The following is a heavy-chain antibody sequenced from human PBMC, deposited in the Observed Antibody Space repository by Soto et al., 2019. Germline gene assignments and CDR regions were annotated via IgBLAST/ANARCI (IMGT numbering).Heavy chain of an antibody. J-gene: IGHJ3*02. D-gene: IGHD3-9*01. CDR1: AYTLSVLS. CDR2: FDPENGET. CDR3: ARDRVLRYFDWLEHDAFDI. Sequence: SCKISSRGSAYTLSVLSMLCVGQFPGKGLEWMGGFDPENGETIYSQKFQGRVTITRDTSASTAYMELSSLRSEDTAVYYCARDRVLRYFDWLEHDAFDIWGQGTMVTVSS. V-gene: IGHV1-24*01.